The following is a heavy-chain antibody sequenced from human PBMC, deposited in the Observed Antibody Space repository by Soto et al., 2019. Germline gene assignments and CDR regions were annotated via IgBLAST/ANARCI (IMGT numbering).Heavy chain of an antibody. CDR3: ARHKMESLSYSYAMDV. CDR2: VDPSDSYA. V-gene: IGHV5-10-1*01. D-gene: IGHD3-3*01. CDR1: GYSSTNYW. J-gene: IGHJ6*02. Sequence: PGSSQKISCTAFGYSSTNYWITWVRHIPGKGLEWMGKVDPSDSYANYSPCFQGDVTFSIDKTISTAYLQWSSLSASDTAIDCCARHKMESLSYSYAMDVWGQGTTVTVSS.